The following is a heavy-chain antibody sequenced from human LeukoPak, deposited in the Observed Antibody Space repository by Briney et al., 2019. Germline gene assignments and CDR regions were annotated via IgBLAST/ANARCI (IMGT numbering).Heavy chain of an antibody. CDR3: ARSYCSSTSCYCDY. Sequence: PSETLSLTCTVSGGSISSYYWSWIRQPAGKGLEWIGRIYTSGSTNYNPSLKSRVTMSVDTSKNQFSLTLSSVTAADTAVYYCARSYCSSTSCYCDYWGQGTLVTVSS. J-gene: IGHJ4*02. CDR1: GGSISSYY. D-gene: IGHD2-2*01. CDR2: IYTSGST. V-gene: IGHV4-4*07.